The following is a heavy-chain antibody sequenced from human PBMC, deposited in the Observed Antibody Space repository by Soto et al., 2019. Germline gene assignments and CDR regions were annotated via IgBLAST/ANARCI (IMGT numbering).Heavy chain of an antibody. CDR1: GGTFSSYA. D-gene: IGHD6-13*01. Sequence: SVKVSCKASGGTFSSYAISWVRQASGQGLEWMGGIIPIFGTANYAQKFQGRVTVTADESTSTAYMELSSLRSEDTAVYYCARWYSSSWIKYNWFDPWGQGTLVTVSS. CDR3: ARWYSSSWIKYNWFDP. V-gene: IGHV1-69*13. CDR2: IIPIFGTA. J-gene: IGHJ5*02.